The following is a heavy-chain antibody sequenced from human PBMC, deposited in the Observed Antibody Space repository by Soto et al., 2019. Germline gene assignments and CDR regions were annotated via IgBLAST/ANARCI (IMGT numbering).Heavy chain of an antibody. CDR3: ARGQGYCSGGICYYYYYGMDV. D-gene: IGHD2-15*01. V-gene: IGHV1-69*13. CDR1: GGSFSSDA. CDR2: IIPTSGTA. Sequence: SVKVSCKASGGSFSSDAFGWVRQAPGQGLEWMGGIIPTSGTANYAQRFQGRATITADESTSTAYMELSSLTSEDTAVYFCARGQGYCSGGICYYYYYGMDVWGQGATVTVSS. J-gene: IGHJ6*02.